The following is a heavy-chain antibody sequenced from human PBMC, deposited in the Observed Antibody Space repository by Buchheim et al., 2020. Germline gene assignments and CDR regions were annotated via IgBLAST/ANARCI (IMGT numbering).Heavy chain of an antibody. Sequence: QVQLVESGGGVVQPGRSLRLSCAASGFTFSSYAMHWVRQAPGKGLEWVAVISYDGSNKYYADSVKGRFTISRDNSKNTLYLQMNSLRAEDTAVYYCARETSGRYYYYYDGMDVWGQGTT. D-gene: IGHD2-2*01. CDR2: ISYDGSNK. CDR1: GFTFSSYA. CDR3: ARETSGRYYYYYDGMDV. V-gene: IGHV3-30*04. J-gene: IGHJ6*02.